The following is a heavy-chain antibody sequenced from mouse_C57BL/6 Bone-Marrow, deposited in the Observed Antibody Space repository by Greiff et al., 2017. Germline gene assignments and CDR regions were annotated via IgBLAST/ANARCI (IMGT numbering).Heavy chain of an antibody. CDR2: INPNNGGT. J-gene: IGHJ2*01. D-gene: IGHD1-1*01. V-gene: IGHV1-26*01. CDR3: ARRGSSYY. CDR1: GYTFTDYY. Sequence: EVQLQQSGPELVKPGASVKISCKASGYTFTDYYMNWVKQSHGKSLEWIGDINPNNGGTSYNQKFKGKATLTVDKSSSTAYMELRSLTSEDSAVXYCARRGSSYYGGQGTTLTVSS.